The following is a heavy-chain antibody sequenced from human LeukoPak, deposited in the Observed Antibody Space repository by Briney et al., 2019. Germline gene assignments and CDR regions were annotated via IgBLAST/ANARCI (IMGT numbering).Heavy chain of an antibody. V-gene: IGHV4-38-2*02. D-gene: IGHD6-19*01. CDR3: ARGRTQWLVLSRGVHWFDP. CDR2: IYHSGST. J-gene: IGHJ5*02. CDR1: GYSISSGYY. Sequence: SETLSLTCTVSGYSISSGYYWGWIRQPPGKGLEWIGSIYHSGSTYYNPSLKSRVTISVDTSKNQFSLKLSSVTAADTAVYYCARGRTQWLVLSRGVHWFDPWGQGTLVTVSS.